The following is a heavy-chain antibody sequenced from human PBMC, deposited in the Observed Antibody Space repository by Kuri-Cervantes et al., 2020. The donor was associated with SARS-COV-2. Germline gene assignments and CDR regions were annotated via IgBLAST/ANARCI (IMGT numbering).Heavy chain of an antibody. CDR1: GGSFSGYY. J-gene: IGHJ2*01. CDR3: ARVRYCSSTSCRLGWYFDL. V-gene: IGHV4-34*01. Sequence: GSLRLSCAVYGGSFSGYYWSWIRQPPGKGLEWIGSTYHSGSTYYNPSLKSRVTISVDTSKNQFSLKLSSVTAADTAVYYCARVRYCSSTSCRLGWYFDLWGRGTLVTVSS. D-gene: IGHD2-2*01. CDR2: TYHSGST.